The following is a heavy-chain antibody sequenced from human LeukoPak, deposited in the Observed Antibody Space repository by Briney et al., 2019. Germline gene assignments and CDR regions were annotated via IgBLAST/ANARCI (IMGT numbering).Heavy chain of an antibody. D-gene: IGHD3-22*01. CDR1: GGSIFSSNW. CDR3: ARGPRDDSSGYCYYYYYMDV. V-gene: IGHV4-4*02. Sequence: SETLSLTCAVSGGSIFSSNWWSWVRQPPGKGLEWIGQIFHSGSTSYSPSLKSRVTISVDKSKNQFSLRLSSVTAADTAVYYCARGPRDDSSGYCYYYYYMDVWGKGTTVTISS. J-gene: IGHJ6*03. CDR2: IFHSGST.